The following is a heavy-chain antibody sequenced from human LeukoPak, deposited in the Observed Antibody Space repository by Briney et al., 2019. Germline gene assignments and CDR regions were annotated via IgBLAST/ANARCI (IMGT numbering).Heavy chain of an antibody. V-gene: IGHV3-11*01. CDR2: ISNRGYSI. CDR3: ARDKRRYDS. CDR1: GFTFSDYY. J-gene: IGHJ5*01. D-gene: IGHD5-24*01. Sequence: PGGSLRLSCVAPGFTFSDYYMTWIRQSPGKGLEWVSYISNRGYSIYYADSVRGRFTISRDNSKSSLYLQMNSLTVEDSAVYYCARDKRRYDSWGQGTLVTVSS.